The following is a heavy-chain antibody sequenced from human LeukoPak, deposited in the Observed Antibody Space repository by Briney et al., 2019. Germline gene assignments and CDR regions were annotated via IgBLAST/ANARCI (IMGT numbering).Heavy chain of an antibody. V-gene: IGHV3-74*01. CDR1: GFIFSGSW. CDR2: IFPDGATT. Sequence: GGSLRLSCAASGFIFSGSWMDWVRQVPGEGLEWVSRIFPDGATTTYADSVKGRFTISRDNTKNTLYLQMNSLRAEDTAVYYCARPFEHDSIDIWGQGTLVTVSS. CDR3: ARPFEHDSIDI. J-gene: IGHJ4*02. D-gene: IGHD3-22*01.